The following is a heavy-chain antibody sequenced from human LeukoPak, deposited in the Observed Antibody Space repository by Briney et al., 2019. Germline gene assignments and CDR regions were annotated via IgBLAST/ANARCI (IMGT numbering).Heavy chain of an antibody. V-gene: IGHV4-39*01. CDR1: GGSISSSSYY. CDR2: IYYSGST. Sequence: SETLSLTCTVSGGSISSSSYYWGWIRQPPGKGLEWIGSIYYSGSTYYNPSLKSRVTISVDTSKNQFSLKLCSVTAADTAVYYCARHAPQLIDIDYWGQGTLVTVSS. CDR3: ARHAPQLIDIDY. J-gene: IGHJ4*02. D-gene: IGHD6-13*01.